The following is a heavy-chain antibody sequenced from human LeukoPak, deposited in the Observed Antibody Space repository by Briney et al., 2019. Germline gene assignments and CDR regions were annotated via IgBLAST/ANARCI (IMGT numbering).Heavy chain of an antibody. J-gene: IGHJ4*02. CDR3: ARDREDCSSTSCLPRFDY. CDR2: IYYSGST. D-gene: IGHD2-2*01. CDR1: GGSISSGDYY. Sequence: PSETLSLTCTVSGGSISSGDYYWSWIRQPPGKGLEWIGYIYYSGSTYYNPSLKSRVTISVDTSKNQFSLKLSSVTAADTAVYYCARDREDCSSTSCLPRFDYWGQGTLVTVSS. V-gene: IGHV4-30-4*08.